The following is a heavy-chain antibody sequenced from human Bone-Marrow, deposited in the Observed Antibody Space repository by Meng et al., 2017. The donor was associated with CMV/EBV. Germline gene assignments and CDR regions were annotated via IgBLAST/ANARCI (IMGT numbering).Heavy chain of an antibody. CDR1: GYTFSGYY. Sequence: ASVKVSCKASGYTFSGYYMHWVRQAPGQGLEWMGWINPNSGDTNYAQKFQGRVTMTRDTSISTAYMELSRLRSEDTAVYYCARGDPKFYYYYGMDVWGQGTTVTVSS. CDR2: INPNSGDT. J-gene: IGHJ6*02. CDR3: ARGDPKFYYYYGMDV. V-gene: IGHV1-2*02.